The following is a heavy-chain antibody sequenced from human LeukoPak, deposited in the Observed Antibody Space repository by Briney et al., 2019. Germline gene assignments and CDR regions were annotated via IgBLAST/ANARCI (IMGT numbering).Heavy chain of an antibody. Sequence: GASVKVSCKASGYTFTSYGISWVRQAPGQGLEWMGWISAYNGNTNYAQKLQGRVTMTTDTSTSTVYMELRSLRSDDTAVYYCARRSGSYAPTPADYWGQGTLVTVSS. CDR3: ARRSGSYAPTPADY. CDR2: ISAYNGNT. CDR1: GYTFTSYG. J-gene: IGHJ4*02. D-gene: IGHD1-26*01. V-gene: IGHV1-18*01.